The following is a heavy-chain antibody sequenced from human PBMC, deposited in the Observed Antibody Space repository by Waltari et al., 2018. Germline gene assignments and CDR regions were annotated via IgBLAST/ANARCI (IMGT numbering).Heavy chain of an antibody. J-gene: IGHJ1*01. Sequence: QVQLQQWGAGLLKPSETLSLTCAVYGGSFSGYYWSWIRQPPGKGLEWIGEINHSGSTNYHPSLKSRVTISVDTSKNQFSLKLSSVTAADTAVYYCARSRIRGAEYFQHWGQGTLVTVSS. CDR1: GGSFSGYY. D-gene: IGHD3-10*01. V-gene: IGHV4-34*01. CDR2: INHSGST. CDR3: ARSRIRGAEYFQH.